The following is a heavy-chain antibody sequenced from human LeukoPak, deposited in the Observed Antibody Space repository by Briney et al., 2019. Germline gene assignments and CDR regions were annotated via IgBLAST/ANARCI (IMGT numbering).Heavy chain of an antibody. CDR3: ARAGIPGYCTNVTCSNWLDP. D-gene: IGHD2-8*01. J-gene: IGHJ5*02. CDR2: IIPMFGTP. Sequence: GSSVKVSCKASGDTFTTYAIIWVRQAPGQGLEWMGGIIPMFGTPNYAQRLQGRVTITADKSTKTAYMELRSLRYEDTAAYFCARAGIPGYCTNVTCSNWLDPWGQGTLVTVSS. CDR1: GDTFTTYA. V-gene: IGHV1-69*06.